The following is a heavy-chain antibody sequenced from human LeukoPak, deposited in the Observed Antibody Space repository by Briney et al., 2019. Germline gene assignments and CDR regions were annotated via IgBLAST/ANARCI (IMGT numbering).Heavy chain of an antibody. V-gene: IGHV3-21*01. CDR3: ARDEYVTGGSGSYYHYDY. J-gene: IGHJ4*02. Sequence: GGSLRLSCAASGFTFSSYSMNWVRQAPGKGLEWVSSISSSSSYIYYADSVKGRFTISRDNAKNSLYLQMNSLRAEDTAVYYCARDEYVTGGSGSYYHYDYWGQGTLVTVSS. D-gene: IGHD3-10*01. CDR1: GFTFSSYS. CDR2: ISSSSSYI.